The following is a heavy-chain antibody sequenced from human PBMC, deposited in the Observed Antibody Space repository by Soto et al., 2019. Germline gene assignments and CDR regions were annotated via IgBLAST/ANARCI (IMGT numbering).Heavy chain of an antibody. CDR3: AIDLTVTAFHYYYGMDV. Sequence: GGSLRLSCAASGFTSSSYGMHWVRQAPGKGLEWVAVISYDGSNKYYADSVKGRFTISRDNSKNTLYLQMNSLRAEDTAVYYCAIDLTVTAFHYYYGMDVWGQGTTVTVSS. CDR1: GFTSSSYG. V-gene: IGHV3-30*03. CDR2: ISYDGSNK. D-gene: IGHD2-21*02. J-gene: IGHJ6*02.